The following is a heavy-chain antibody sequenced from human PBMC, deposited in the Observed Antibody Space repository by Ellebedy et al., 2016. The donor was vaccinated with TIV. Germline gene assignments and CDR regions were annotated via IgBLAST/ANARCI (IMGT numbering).Heavy chain of an antibody. CDR3: ARVSSSGWYYYYYGMDV. D-gene: IGHD6-19*01. J-gene: IGHJ6*02. Sequence: SVKVSXXASGGTFSSYAISWVRQAPGQGLEWMGGIIPIFGTANYAQKFQGRVTITADESTSTAYMELSSLRSEDTAVYYCARVSSSGWYYYYYGMDVWGQGTTVTVSS. CDR2: IIPIFGTA. V-gene: IGHV1-69*13. CDR1: GGTFSSYA.